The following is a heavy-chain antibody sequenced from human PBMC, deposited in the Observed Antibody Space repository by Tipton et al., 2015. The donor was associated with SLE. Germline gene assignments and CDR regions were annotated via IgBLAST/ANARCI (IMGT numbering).Heavy chain of an antibody. J-gene: IGHJ5*02. CDR3: ARGSGFGRESWFDP. D-gene: IGHD5-12*01. Sequence: GLVKPSETLSLTCTVSGGSISSYYWSWIRQSPGRGLEWIGYIYTSGSTNYNPSLKSRVTLSVDTSKNQFSLKLSSVTAADTAVYYCARGSGFGRESWFDPWGQGTLVTVSS. V-gene: IGHV4-4*08. CDR2: IYTSGST. CDR1: GGSISSYY.